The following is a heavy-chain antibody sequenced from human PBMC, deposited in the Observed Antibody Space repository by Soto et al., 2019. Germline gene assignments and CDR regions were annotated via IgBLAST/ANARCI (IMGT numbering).Heavy chain of an antibody. J-gene: IGHJ6*02. CDR2: INPSGGST. Sequence: GASVKVSCKASGYTFTSYYMHWVRQAPGQGLEWMGIINPSGGSTSYAQKFQGRVTMTRDTSTSTVYMELSSLRSEDTAVYYCARDQEGAARRREYYYGMDVWGQGTTVTVSS. CDR3: ARDQEGAARRREYYYGMDV. D-gene: IGHD6-6*01. V-gene: IGHV1-46*01. CDR1: GYTFTSYY.